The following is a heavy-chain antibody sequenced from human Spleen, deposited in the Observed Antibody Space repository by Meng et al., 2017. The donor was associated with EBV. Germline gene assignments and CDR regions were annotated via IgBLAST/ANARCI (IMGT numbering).Heavy chain of an antibody. V-gene: IGHV4-30-4*01. CDR1: RSCSSSGDNY. Sequence: QVQRCRAGPGLAKPTQTVDLTAAVSRSCSSSGDNYSIWIRQPPGNGLEWIGYIFYSGHTYHNPSLTSRVTISVDTSKNQFSLKLTSVTAADTAVYYCARDRSRGDPYFDYWGQGTLVTVSS. D-gene: IGHD2-21*02. J-gene: IGHJ4*02. CDR3: ARDRSRGDPYFDY. CDR2: IFYSGHT.